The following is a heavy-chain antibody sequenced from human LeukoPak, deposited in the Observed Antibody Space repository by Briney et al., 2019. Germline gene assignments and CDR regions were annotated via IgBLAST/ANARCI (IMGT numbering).Heavy chain of an antibody. CDR2: IKQDGSEK. Sequence: GGSLRLSCEASGFTFRTSSMNWVRQAPGKGLEWVANIKQDGSEKNYVDSVKGRFSISRDNAKNSLILQMNSLKDEDAAVYYCARGVWAPFDSWGQGTLVSVSS. V-gene: IGHV3-7*01. CDR1: GFTFRTSS. D-gene: IGHD7-27*01. J-gene: IGHJ4*02. CDR3: ARGVWAPFDS.